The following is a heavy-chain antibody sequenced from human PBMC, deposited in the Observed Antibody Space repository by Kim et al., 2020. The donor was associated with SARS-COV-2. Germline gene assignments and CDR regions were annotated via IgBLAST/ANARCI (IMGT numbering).Heavy chain of an antibody. CDR1: GFTFSNYA. V-gene: IGHV3-23*01. D-gene: IGHD2-21*01. Sequence: GGSLRLSCVASGFTFSNYAMNWVRLAPGNGLEWVSSVSGSGGGTYYADSVKGRFTISRDNFKSTLYLQMNSLRVEDTAVYYCARDQHTTTWSRFDLWGQGTPVTVSP. J-gene: IGHJ5*02. CDR3: ARDQHTTTWSRFDL. CDR2: VSGSGGGT.